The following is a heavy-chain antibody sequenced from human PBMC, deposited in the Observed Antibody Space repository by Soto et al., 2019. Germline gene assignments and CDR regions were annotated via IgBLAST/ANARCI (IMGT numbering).Heavy chain of an antibody. CDR2: IDPSDSYT. Sequence: GESLKISCKGSGYSFTSYWISWVRQMPGKGLEWMGRIDPSDSYTNYSPSFQGHVTISADKSISTAYLQWSSLKASDTAMYYCASTYYYGSGSSPHYYYGMDVWGQGTTVTVSS. J-gene: IGHJ6*02. V-gene: IGHV5-10-1*01. CDR1: GYSFTSYW. CDR3: ASTYYYGSGSSPHYYYGMDV. D-gene: IGHD3-10*01.